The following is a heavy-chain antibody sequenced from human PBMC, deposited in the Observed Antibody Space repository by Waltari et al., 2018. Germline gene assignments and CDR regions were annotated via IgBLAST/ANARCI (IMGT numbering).Heavy chain of an antibody. D-gene: IGHD6-13*01. CDR2: ISGSGGST. CDR1: GFTLSSYA. J-gene: IGHJ6*03. V-gene: IGHV3-23*01. Sequence: EVQLLESGGGLVQPGGSLRLSCAASGFTLSSYAMSWVRQAPGKGLEWVSAISGSGGSTYYADSVKGRFTISRDNSKNTLYLQMNSLRAEDTAVYYCAKDWDSSSPPAHYMDVWGKGTTVTVSS. CDR3: AKDWDSSSPPAHYMDV.